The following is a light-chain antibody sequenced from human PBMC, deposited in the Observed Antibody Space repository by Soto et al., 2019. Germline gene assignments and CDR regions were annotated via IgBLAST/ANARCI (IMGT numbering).Light chain of an antibody. J-gene: IGKJ4*01. CDR2: GAS. V-gene: IGKV3D-15*01. CDR3: QQYNNWPGT. CDR1: QSVSDN. Sequence: EIVMTQSPATLSVSPGERATLSCRASQSVSDNLAWYQQKPGQAPRLLIYGASTRATGIPARFSGSGSGTEFTLTISSLQSEDFAVYYCQQYNNWPGTSRGGTKVDI.